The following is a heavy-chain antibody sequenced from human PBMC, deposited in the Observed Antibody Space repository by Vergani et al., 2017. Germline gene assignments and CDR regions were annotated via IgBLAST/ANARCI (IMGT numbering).Heavy chain of an antibody. D-gene: IGHD4-11*01. CDR2: ISYDGSNK. CDR1: GFTFSSYA. CDR3: ARDTYFLSVTTVDY. J-gene: IGHJ4*02. V-gene: IGHV3-30*01. Sequence: VQLVESGGGLVKPGGSLRLSCAASGFTFSSYAMHWVRQAPGKGLEWVAVISYDGSNKYYADSVKGRFTISRDNSKNTLYLQMNSLRAEDTAVYYCARDTYFLSVTTVDYWGQGTLVTVSS.